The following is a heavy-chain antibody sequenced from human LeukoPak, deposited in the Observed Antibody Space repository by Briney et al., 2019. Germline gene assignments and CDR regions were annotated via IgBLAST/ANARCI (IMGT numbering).Heavy chain of an antibody. CDR3: ARAKGSGYYLHHDAFDI. CDR1: GFTFSSYA. Sequence: GGSLRLSCAASGFTFSSYAMHWVRQAPGKGLEWVAVISYDGSNKYYADSVKGRFTISRDNSKNTLYLQMNSLRAEDTAVYYSARAKGSGYYLHHDAFDIWGQGTMVTVSS. D-gene: IGHD3-22*01. V-gene: IGHV3-30-3*01. CDR2: ISYDGSNK. J-gene: IGHJ3*02.